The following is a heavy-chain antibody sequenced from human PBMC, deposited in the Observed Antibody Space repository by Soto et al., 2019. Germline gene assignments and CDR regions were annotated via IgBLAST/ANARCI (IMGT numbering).Heavy chain of an antibody. J-gene: IGHJ3*02. CDR3: TRGSSFRGDFDI. V-gene: IGHV4-4*02. CDR2: IYHAGSP. Sequence: ASETLSLTCGFSGGSVVRSYWWTWVRQSPGKGLEWIGEIYHAGSPDYNPSFQSRVTISLDKSRNTFSLTLTSMTAADAALYYCTRGSSFRGDFDIWGQGTTVTVPS. CDR1: GGSVVRSYW. D-gene: IGHD2-21*01.